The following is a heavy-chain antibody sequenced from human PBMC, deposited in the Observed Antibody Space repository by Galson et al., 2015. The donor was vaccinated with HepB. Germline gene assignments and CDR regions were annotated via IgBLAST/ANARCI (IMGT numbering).Heavy chain of an antibody. V-gene: IGHV7-4-1*02. J-gene: IGHJ2*01. Sequence: SVKVSCKASGYTFTSYAMNWVRQAPGQGLEWMGWINTNTGNPTYAQGFTGRFVFSLDTSVSTAYLQISSLKASDTAMYYCARRRVQTAISSWYFDLWGRGTLVTVSS. D-gene: IGHD2-21*02. CDR1: GYTFTSYA. CDR3: ARRRVQTAISSWYFDL. CDR2: INTNTGNP.